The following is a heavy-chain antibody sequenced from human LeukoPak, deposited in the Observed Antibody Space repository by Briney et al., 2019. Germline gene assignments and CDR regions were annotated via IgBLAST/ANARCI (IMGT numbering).Heavy chain of an antibody. CDR2: IWYDGSKK. D-gene: IGHD1-14*01. J-gene: IGHJ3*02. V-gene: IGHV3-33*01. CDR3: AREETGAFDT. Sequence: GGSLRLSCVSSGFTFSSYGMHWVRQAPDKGLEWVALIWYDGSKKYYADSVKGRLTISRDNSNNTLYLQVNSLRAEDTAVYYCAREETGAFDTWGPGTMVTVSS. CDR1: GFTFSSYG.